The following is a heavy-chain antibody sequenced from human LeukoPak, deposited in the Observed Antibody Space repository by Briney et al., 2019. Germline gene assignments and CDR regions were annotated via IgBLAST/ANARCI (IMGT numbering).Heavy chain of an antibody. Sequence: ASVKVSCKASGGTFSSYAISWVRHAPGQGLEWMGRIIPIFGMANYAQKFQGRVTITADKSTSTAYMELSSLRSEDTAVYYCARGLVGVWPFDFWGQGTLVTVSS. V-gene: IGHV1-69*04. CDR2: IIPIFGMA. J-gene: IGHJ4*02. CDR3: ARGLVGVWPFDF. D-gene: IGHD1-26*01. CDR1: GGTFSSYA.